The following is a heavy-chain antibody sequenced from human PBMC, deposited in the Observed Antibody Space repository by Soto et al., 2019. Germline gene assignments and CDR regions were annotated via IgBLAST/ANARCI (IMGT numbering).Heavy chain of an antibody. J-gene: IGHJ4*02. Sequence: ASVKVSCKALGNTFTYRYLHWVRQAPGQALEWMGWTTPFSGDVHYAQKFQERVTITRDRSINTAYMQMSSLRSEDTAMYFCASGGAGSGPFTWELPDHWGQGTLVTVSS. D-gene: IGHD1-26*01. CDR3: ASGGAGSGPFTWELPDH. CDR1: GNTFTYRY. CDR2: TTPFSGDV. V-gene: IGHV1-45*02.